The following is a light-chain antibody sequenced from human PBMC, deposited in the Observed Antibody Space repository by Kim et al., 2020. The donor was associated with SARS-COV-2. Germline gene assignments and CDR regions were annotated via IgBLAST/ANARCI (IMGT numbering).Light chain of an antibody. CDR3: QQYGSSPPT. Sequence: SPGERATPSCRASQSVSSSYLAWYQHKPGQAPRLLMYGASTRATGIPDRFSGSGSGTDFTLTISRLEPEDFAVYYCQQYGSSPPTFGHGTKVDIK. CDR1: QSVSSSY. V-gene: IGKV3-20*01. J-gene: IGKJ1*01. CDR2: GAS.